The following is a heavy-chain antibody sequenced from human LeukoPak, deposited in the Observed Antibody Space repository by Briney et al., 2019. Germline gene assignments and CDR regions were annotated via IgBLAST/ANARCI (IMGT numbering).Heavy chain of an antibody. Sequence: PSQTLSLTCTVSGGSISSYYWSWIRQPPGKGLEWIGYIYYSGSTNYNPSLKSRVTISVDTSKNQFSLKLSSVTAADTAVYYCARGGSQWLVIDAFDIWGQGTMVTVSS. CDR1: GGSISSYY. CDR3: ARGGSQWLVIDAFDI. V-gene: IGHV4-59*01. J-gene: IGHJ3*02. D-gene: IGHD6-19*01. CDR2: IYYSGST.